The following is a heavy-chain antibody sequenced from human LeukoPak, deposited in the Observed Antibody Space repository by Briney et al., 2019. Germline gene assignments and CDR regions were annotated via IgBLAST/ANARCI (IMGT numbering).Heavy chain of an antibody. CDR1: GYTFTGYY. D-gene: IGHD6-13*01. CDR2: INPNSGGT. V-gene: IGHV1-2*02. CDR3: ARAGAIAAEPPDY. J-gene: IGHJ4*02. Sequence: GASVKVSCKASGYTFTGYYMHWVRQAPGQGLEWMGWINPNSGGTNYAQKFQGRVTMTRDTSISTAYMELSRLRSDDTAVYYCARAGAIAAEPPDYWGQGTLVTASS.